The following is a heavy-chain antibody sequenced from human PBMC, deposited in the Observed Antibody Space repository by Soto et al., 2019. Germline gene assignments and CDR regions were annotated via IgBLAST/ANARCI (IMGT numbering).Heavy chain of an antibody. V-gene: IGHV3-23*01. CDR1: GFTFSSYA. D-gene: IGHD3-3*01. J-gene: IGHJ4*02. CDR3: AKREVDVADCDFWSGYGPFDY. CDR2: ISGSGGST. Sequence: EVQLLESGGGLVQPGGSLRLSCAASGFTFSSYAMRWVRQAPGKGLEWVSAISGSGGSTYYADSVKGRFTISRDNSKNTLYLQMNCLSAEDMAVYYWAKREVDVADCDFWSGYGPFDYWGQGTLVTVSS.